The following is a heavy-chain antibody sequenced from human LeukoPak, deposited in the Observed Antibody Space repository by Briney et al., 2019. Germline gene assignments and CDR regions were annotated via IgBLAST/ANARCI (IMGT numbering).Heavy chain of an antibody. J-gene: IGHJ6*03. CDR1: GYSISSGYY. D-gene: IGHD3-10*01. CDR3: ASSVSRLYYYYMDV. V-gene: IGHV4-38-2*01. Sequence: SETLSLTCAVSGYSISSGYYWGWIRRPPGKGLEWIGSIYHSGSTYYNPSLKSRVTISVDTSKNQFSLKLSSVTAADTAVYYCASSVSRLYYYYMDVWGKGTTVTVSS. CDR2: IYHSGST.